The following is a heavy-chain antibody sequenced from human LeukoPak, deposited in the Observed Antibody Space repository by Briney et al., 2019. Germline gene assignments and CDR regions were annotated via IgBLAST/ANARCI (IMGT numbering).Heavy chain of an antibody. D-gene: IGHD3-10*02. Sequence: GGSLTLSCATSGFTFSTFHMHWVRQAPGGVPEWVAFIKNDEGNEYYGDSEKGRFTISRDNSKSTVYLQMNGLTAEDTAGYYCARSYVLIFFNPWGQGTLVTVSS. J-gene: IGHJ5*02. V-gene: IGHV3-30*02. CDR1: GFTFSTFH. CDR3: ARSYVLIFFNP. CDR2: IKNDEGNE.